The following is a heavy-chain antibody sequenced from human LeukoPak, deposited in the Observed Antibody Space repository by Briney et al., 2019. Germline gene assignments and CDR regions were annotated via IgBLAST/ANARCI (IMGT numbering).Heavy chain of an antibody. CDR3: ARLKFGVTPSDK. CDR1: LYEPTGYTFPKYG. V-gene: IGHV1-18*01. J-gene: IGHJ4*02. Sequence: ASVKVSCKVSLYEPTGYTFPKYGTNWIREAPGQGLKWMGWISVRDGDTNYAQNIQDRVTMTTDTPTRTFYTEVRSLRSDDTAVYYCARLKFGVTPSDKWGQGTLVTVSS. D-gene: IGHD3-10*01. CDR2: ISVRDGDT.